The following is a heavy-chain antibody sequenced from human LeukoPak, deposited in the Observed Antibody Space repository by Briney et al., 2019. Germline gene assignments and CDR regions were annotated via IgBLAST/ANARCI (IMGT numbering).Heavy chain of an antibody. J-gene: IGHJ4*02. CDR1: GFTFSSYG. D-gene: IGHD2-15*01. CDR3: ARDMEGYCSGGSCYMYF. V-gene: IGHV3-33*01. CDR2: IWYDGSNK. Sequence: PGGSLRLSCAASGFTFSSYGMHWVRQAPGKGLGWVAVIWYDGSNKYYADSVKGRFTISRDNSKNTLYLQMNSLRAEDTAVYYCARDMEGYCSGGSCYMYFWGQGTLVTVSS.